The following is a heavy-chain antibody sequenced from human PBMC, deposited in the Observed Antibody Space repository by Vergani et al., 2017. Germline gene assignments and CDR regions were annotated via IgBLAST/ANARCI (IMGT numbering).Heavy chain of an antibody. D-gene: IGHD5-18*01. V-gene: IGHV3-23*04. CDR1: GFTFSSYG. CDR2: ISGSGGST. Sequence: VQLVESGGGVVQPGRSLRLSCAASGFTFSSYGMHWVRQAPGKGLEWVSSISGSGGSTYYADSVKGRFTFSRDNSKNMLYLQMNSLRADDTAVYYCAKDAGYSYGIEVDYWGQGTLVTVSS. J-gene: IGHJ4*02. CDR3: AKDAGYSYGIEVDY.